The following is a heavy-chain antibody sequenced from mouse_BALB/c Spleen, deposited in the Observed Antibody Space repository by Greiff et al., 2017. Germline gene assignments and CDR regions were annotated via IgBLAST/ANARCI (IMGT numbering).Heavy chain of an antibody. Sequence: QVQLQQSGAELVKPGASVKLSCKASGYTFTSYYMYWVKQRPGQGLEWIGEINPSNGGTNFNEKFKSKATLTVDKSSSTAYMQLSSLTSEDSAVYYCTRGGDYEGFAYWGQGTLVTVSA. CDR3: TRGGDYEGFAY. V-gene: IGHV1S81*02. D-gene: IGHD2-4*01. CDR1: GYTFTSYY. CDR2: INPSNGGT. J-gene: IGHJ3*01.